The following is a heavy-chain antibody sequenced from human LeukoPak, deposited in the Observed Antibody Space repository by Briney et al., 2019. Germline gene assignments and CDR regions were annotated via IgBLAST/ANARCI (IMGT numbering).Heavy chain of an antibody. J-gene: IGHJ5*02. CDR3: ARTNGSYYPNWFDP. D-gene: IGHD3-10*01. CDR1: GGSFSGYY. V-gene: IGHV4-34*01. Sequence: DPSETLSLTCAVYGGSFSGYYWSWIRQPPGKGLEWIGEINHSGSTNYNPSLKSRVTISVDTSKNQFSLKLSSVTAADTAVYYCARTNGSYYPNWFDPWGQGTLVTVSS. CDR2: INHSGST.